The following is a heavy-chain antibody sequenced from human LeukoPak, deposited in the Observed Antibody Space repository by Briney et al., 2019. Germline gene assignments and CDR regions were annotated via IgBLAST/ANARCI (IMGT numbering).Heavy chain of an antibody. Sequence: GGSLRLSCGVSGITFSSAWMTWVRQAPGKGLEWVSAISGSGGSTYYADSVKGRFTISRDDSKNTLYLQMNSLRAEDTAVYYCAKDLASYDSSGYSFDYWGQGTLVTVSS. J-gene: IGHJ4*02. CDR2: ISGSGGST. CDR3: AKDLASYDSSGYSFDY. V-gene: IGHV3-23*01. CDR1: GITFSSAW. D-gene: IGHD3-22*01.